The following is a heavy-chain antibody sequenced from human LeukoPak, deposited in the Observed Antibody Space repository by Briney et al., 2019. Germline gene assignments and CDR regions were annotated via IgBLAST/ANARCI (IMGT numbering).Heavy chain of an antibody. CDR3: ARGFDSRFFND. V-gene: IGHV3-7*01. J-gene: IGHJ4*02. Sequence: GGSLRLSCAASGFTFSSYSMNWVRQAPGKGLEWVANTKQDDSEKYYVDSVKGRFSISRDNAKNSLYLQMNSLRVEDTAVYYCARGFDSRFFNDWGQGTLVTVSS. CDR1: GFTFSSYS. CDR2: TKQDDSEK. D-gene: IGHD3-22*01.